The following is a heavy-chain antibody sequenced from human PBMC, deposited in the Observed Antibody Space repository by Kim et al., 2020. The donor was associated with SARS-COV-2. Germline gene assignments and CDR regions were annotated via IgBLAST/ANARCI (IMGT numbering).Heavy chain of an antibody. CDR2: VSPSCSAI. CDR1: GFTFISYE. CDR3: ASKSHVAGFDY. Sequence: GGSLRLSCVASGFTFISYEMHWVRQAPGKGLALVSYVSPSCSAINYADSVKVPFTLSRDTANNSLYLQIDSLRAEDNAASDCASKSHVAGFDYWGQGTLV. D-gene: IGHD6-19*01. J-gene: IGHJ4*02. V-gene: IGHV3-48*03.